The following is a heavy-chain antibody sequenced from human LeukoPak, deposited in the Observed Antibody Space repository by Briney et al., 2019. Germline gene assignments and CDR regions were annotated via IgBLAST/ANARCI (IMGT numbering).Heavy chain of an antibody. Sequence: SETLSLTCGVSGYSISRVYYWAWIRQPPGKGLEWIGTIYHTGSTYYNPSLESRVTISVDTSKNEFSLNLNSVTAADTAVYYCARAGWIITSGIDYWGQGALVTVSS. CDR3: ARAGWIITSGIDY. D-gene: IGHD3-10*01. J-gene: IGHJ4*02. CDR1: GYSISRVYY. CDR2: IYHTGST. V-gene: IGHV4-38-2*01.